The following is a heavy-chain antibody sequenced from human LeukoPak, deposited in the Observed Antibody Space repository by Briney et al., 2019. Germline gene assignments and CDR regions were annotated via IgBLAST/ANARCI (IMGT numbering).Heavy chain of an antibody. V-gene: IGHV3-21*01. CDR1: GFTFSSYS. Sequence: GGSLSLSCAASGFTFSSYSMNWVRQAPGKGLEWVSSISSSSSYIYYADSVKGRFTISRDNAKNSLYLQMNSLRAEDTAVYYCASAPEWELLNYWGQGTLVTVSS. D-gene: IGHD1-26*01. CDR2: ISSSSSYI. J-gene: IGHJ4*02. CDR3: ASAPEWELLNY.